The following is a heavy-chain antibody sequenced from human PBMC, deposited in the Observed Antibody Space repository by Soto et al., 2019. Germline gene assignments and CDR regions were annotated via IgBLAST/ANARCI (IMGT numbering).Heavy chain of an antibody. CDR2: INHSGST. CDR1: GGSFRGYY. D-gene: IGHD6-13*01. Sequence: SETLSLTCAVYGGSFRGYYWSWIRQPPGKGLEWIGEINHSGSTNYNPSLKSRVTISVDTSKNQFSLKLSSVTAADTAVYYCASSSSWYVPHYYYGMDVWGQGTTVTVSS. V-gene: IGHV4-34*01. CDR3: ASSSSWYVPHYYYGMDV. J-gene: IGHJ6*02.